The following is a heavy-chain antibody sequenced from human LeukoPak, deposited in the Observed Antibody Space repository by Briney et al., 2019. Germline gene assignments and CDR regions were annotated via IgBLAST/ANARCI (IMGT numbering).Heavy chain of an antibody. J-gene: IGHJ4*02. CDR2: IYTSGRT. Sequence: SETLSLTCTVSGGSISSYYWSWIRQPAGKGLEWIGRIYTSGRTNYNPSLKSQVTMSVDTSKNQFSLKLSSVTAADTAVYYCARDGQWLLPASYFDYWGQGTLVTVSS. D-gene: IGHD6-19*01. V-gene: IGHV4-4*07. CDR3: ARDGQWLLPASYFDY. CDR1: GGSISSYY.